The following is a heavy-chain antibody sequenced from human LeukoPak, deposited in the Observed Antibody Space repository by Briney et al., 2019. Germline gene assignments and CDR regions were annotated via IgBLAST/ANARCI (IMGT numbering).Heavy chain of an antibody. CDR3: ARVDGSGPNAPNDC. CDR2: IHVGNGNT. Sequence: ASVKVSCKASGYTFTGYYMHWVRQAPGQRLEWMGWIHVGNGNTEYSQKFQGRVTITRDTPATTTYMELSSLRSEDTAVYYCARVDGSGPNAPNDCWGQGSLVTVSS. V-gene: IGHV1-3*01. CDR1: GYTFTGYY. J-gene: IGHJ4*02. D-gene: IGHD3-10*01.